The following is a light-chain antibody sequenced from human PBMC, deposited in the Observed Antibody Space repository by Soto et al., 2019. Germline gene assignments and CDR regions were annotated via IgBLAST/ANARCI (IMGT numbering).Light chain of an antibody. CDR1: HIVLHSNGYNY. CDR2: LGS. CDR3: MQALQTPIT. J-gene: IGKJ5*01. V-gene: IGKV2-28*01. Sequence: DIVMTQSPLSLPVTPGEPASISCMSVHIVLHSNGYNYLDWYLQKPGQSPQLLIYLGSNRSSGVPDRFSGSGSGTDFTLKISRVEAEDVGVYYCMQALQTPITFGQGTRLEI.